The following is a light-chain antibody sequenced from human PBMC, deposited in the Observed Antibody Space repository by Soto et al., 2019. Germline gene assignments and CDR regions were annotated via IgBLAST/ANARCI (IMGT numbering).Light chain of an antibody. CDR3: NQSYSTPWT. CDR1: QSISSY. CDR2: AAS. V-gene: IGKV1-39*01. J-gene: IGKJ1*01. Sequence: DIQMTQSPSSLSASVGDRVTITCRASQSISSYLNWYQQKPGKAPKLLIYAASSLQSGVPSTFSGSGSGTDFTLTISCLQTDAFATYYSNQSYSTPWTFGQGTKVEIK.